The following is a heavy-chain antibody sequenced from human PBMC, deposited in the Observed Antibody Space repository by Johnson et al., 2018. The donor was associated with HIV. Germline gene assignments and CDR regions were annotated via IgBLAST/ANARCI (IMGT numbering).Heavy chain of an antibody. D-gene: IGHD3-16*01. V-gene: IGHV3-11*04. Sequence: HVQLVESGGDLVKPGGSLRLSCAASGFSFSDYYMTWIRQAPGKGLEWVSYISSSGGTKYYADSLKGRFTISRDNAKNSLYLQMNSLRVEDTAVYYCARDGGRGDFDIWGQGTRVSVSS. CDR1: GFSFSDYY. CDR3: ARDGGRGDFDI. J-gene: IGHJ3*02. CDR2: ISSSGGTK.